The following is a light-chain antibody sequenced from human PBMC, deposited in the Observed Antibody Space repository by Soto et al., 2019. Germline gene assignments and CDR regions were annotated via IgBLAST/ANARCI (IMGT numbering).Light chain of an antibody. V-gene: IGKV1-17*01. CDR2: AAS. CDR1: QGIRND. CDR3: QQRSNWPIT. Sequence: DIQITQSPSSLSASVGDIVIITCRASQGIRNDLGWYQQKVGKAPKRLIFAASSLQSGIPARFSGSGSGTDFTLTISSPEPEDFAVYYCQQRSNWPITFGQGTRLEIK. J-gene: IGKJ5*01.